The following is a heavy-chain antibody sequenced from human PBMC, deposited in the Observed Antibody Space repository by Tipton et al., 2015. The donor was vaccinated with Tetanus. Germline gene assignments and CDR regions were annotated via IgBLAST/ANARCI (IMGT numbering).Heavy chain of an antibody. D-gene: IGHD2-8*01. CDR3: ARDPSGGVRYFDY. V-gene: IGHV4-59*01. Sequence: GLVKPSETLSLTCTVSGGSISSYYWSWIRQPPGKGLEWIGYIYYSGSTNYNPSLKSRVTISVDTSKNQFSLKLSSVTAADTAVYYWARDPSGGVRYFDYWGQGTLVTVSS. CDR2: IYYSGST. CDR1: GGSISSYY. J-gene: IGHJ4*02.